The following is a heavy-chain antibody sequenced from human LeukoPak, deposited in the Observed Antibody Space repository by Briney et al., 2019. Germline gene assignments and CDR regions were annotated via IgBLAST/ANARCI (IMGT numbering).Heavy chain of an antibody. CDR2: IYHSGST. D-gene: IGHD2-15*01. CDR1: TDHKQTYY. Sequence: SETLSHTCSVSTDHKQTYYLSWLRQSPGKGLEWIGHIYHSGSTDYNPSFKSRVTVSIDMSKKEFSLKLTSAPDADTVIYDCVRLRWELLAPYFDHWGQGAFVIVSS. J-gene: IGHJ4*02. CDR3: VRLRWELLAPYFDH. V-gene: IGHV4-59*08.